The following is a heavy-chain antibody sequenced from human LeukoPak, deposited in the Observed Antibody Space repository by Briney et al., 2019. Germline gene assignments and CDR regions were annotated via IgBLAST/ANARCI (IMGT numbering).Heavy chain of an antibody. D-gene: IGHD5-24*01. CDR1: GGSISSYY. Sequence: SETLSLTCTVSGGSISSYYWSWIRQPPGKGLEWIGYIYYSGSTNYNPSLKSRVTISVDTSKNQFSLKLSSVTAADTAVYYCARGSGGYNPLDYWGQGTLVTVSS. V-gene: IGHV4-59*01. CDR3: ARGSGGYNPLDY. CDR2: IYYSGST. J-gene: IGHJ4*02.